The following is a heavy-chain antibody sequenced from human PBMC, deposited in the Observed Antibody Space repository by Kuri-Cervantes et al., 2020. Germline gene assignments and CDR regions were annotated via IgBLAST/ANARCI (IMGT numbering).Heavy chain of an antibody. Sequence: GESLKISCAASGFTFSSYGVHWVRQAPGKGLEWVAVISYDGGNKYYADSVKGRFTISRDNSKSTLYLQMNSLRAEDTAVYYCANDRGGSAWGQGTLVTVSS. CDR2: ISYDGGNK. V-gene: IGHV3-30*18. D-gene: IGHD3-10*01. J-gene: IGHJ5*02. CDR1: GFTFSSYG. CDR3: ANDRGGSA.